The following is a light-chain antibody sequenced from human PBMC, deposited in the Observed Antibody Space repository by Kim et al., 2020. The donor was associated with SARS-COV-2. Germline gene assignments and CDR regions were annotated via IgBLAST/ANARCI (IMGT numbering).Light chain of an antibody. CDR1: SSDVGGYNY. J-gene: IGLJ3*02. CDR2: EVT. CDR3: GSYGGRKNVV. V-gene: IGLV2-8*01. Sequence: QSALTQPPSASGSPGQSVTISCTGTSSDVGGYNYVSWYQQHPGKAPRLMIYEVTKRPSGVPDRFSGSKSGNTASLTVFGLQAEDEADYYCGSYGGRKNVVFGGGTQLTV.